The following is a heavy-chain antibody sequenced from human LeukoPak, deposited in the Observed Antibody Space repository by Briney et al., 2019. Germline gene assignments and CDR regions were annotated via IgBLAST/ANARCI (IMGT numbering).Heavy chain of an antibody. CDR2: INSDGSST. Sequence: GGSLRLSCAASGFTFSSYWMHWVRQAPGKGLVWVSRINSDGSSTSYADSVKGRFTISRDNAKNTLYLQMNSLRAEDTAVYYCAKRGEGTAYYFDYWGQGTLVTVSS. J-gene: IGHJ4*02. CDR3: AKRGEGTAYYFDY. V-gene: IGHV3-74*01. D-gene: IGHD2-21*01. CDR1: GFTFSSYW.